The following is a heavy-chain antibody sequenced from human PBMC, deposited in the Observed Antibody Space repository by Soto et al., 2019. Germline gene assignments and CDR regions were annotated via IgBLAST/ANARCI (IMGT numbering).Heavy chain of an antibody. J-gene: IGHJ1*01. Sequence: SETLSLTCTVSGGSISSYYWSWIRQPPGKGLEWIGYIYYSGSTNYNPSLKSRVTISVDTSKNQFSLKLSSVTAADTAVYYCARDGRYCSGGSCYRSEYFQQWGQGSLVTVSS. V-gene: IGHV4-59*01. CDR1: GGSISSYY. D-gene: IGHD2-15*01. CDR3: ARDGRYCSGGSCYRSEYFQQ. CDR2: IYYSGST.